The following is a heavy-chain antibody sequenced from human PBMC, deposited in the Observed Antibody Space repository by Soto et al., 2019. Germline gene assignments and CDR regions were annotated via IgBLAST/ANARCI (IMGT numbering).Heavy chain of an antibody. D-gene: IGHD3-16*02. Sequence: GGSLRLSCTASGFTFGDYAMSWFRQAPGKGLEWVGFIRSKAYGGTTEYAASVKGRFTISRDDSKSIAYLQMNSLKTEDTAVYYCTRDSYHRWYYYYGMDVWGQGTTVTVSS. CDR2: IRSKAYGGTT. CDR1: GFTFGDYA. CDR3: TRDSYHRWYYYYGMDV. V-gene: IGHV3-49*03. J-gene: IGHJ6*02.